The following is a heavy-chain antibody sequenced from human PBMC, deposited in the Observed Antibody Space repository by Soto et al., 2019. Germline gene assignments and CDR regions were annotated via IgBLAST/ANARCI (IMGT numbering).Heavy chain of an antibody. D-gene: IGHD6-19*01. CDR3: AKSHTTSGWYVTTDY. CDR1: GFTFGDYA. Sequence: GGSLRLSCAASGFTFGDYAMQWGRQAPGKGLEWVSAISWNSGSIDYADSVKGRFTISRDNAKNSLYLQMNSLRAEDTALYYCAKSHTTSGWYVTTDYWGQGTRVTVSS. J-gene: IGHJ4*02. CDR2: ISWNSGSI. V-gene: IGHV3-9*01.